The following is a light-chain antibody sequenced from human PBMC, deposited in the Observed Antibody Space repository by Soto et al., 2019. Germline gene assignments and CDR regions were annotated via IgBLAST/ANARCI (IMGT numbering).Light chain of an antibody. J-gene: IGLJ2*01. V-gene: IGLV2-8*01. CDR2: EVS. CDR1: SSDVGGYNY. Sequence: QSALTQPPSASGSPGQSVTISCTGTSSDVGGYNYVSWYQQHPGKAPKLMIYEVSKRPSGVPDRFSGSKSGNTASLTVSGRKAEDEADYYCSSYAGSNNRRVFGGGTKLTVL. CDR3: SSYAGSNNRRV.